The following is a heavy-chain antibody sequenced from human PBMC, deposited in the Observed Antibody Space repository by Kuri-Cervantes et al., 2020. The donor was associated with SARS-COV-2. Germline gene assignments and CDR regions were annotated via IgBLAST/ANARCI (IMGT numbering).Heavy chain of an antibody. CDR2: IYYSGST. Sequence: SETLSLTCTVSGGSISSGDYYWSWIRQPPGKGLEWIGYIYYSGSTYYNPSLKSRVTISVDTSKNQFSLKLSSVTAADTAVYYCARARPSPGLGIFDYWGQGTLVTVSS. J-gene: IGHJ4*02. D-gene: IGHD7-27*01. CDR3: ARARPSPGLGIFDY. CDR1: GGSISSGDYY. V-gene: IGHV4-30-4*08.